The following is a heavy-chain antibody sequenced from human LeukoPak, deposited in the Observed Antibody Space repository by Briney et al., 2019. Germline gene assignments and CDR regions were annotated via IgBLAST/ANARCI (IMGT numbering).Heavy chain of an antibody. CDR3: ARLPYGSGYWLHREGRDV. D-gene: IGHD3-10*01. CDR1: GGSISSYY. Sequence: PETLSLTCTVSGGSISSYYWSWIRQPPGKGLEWIGYIYYSGSTNYNPSLKSRVTISVDTSKKQFSLNLTSVTAADTAVYYCARLPYGSGYWLHREGRDVWGKGTTVTISS. J-gene: IGHJ6*04. CDR2: IYYSGST. V-gene: IGHV4-59*12.